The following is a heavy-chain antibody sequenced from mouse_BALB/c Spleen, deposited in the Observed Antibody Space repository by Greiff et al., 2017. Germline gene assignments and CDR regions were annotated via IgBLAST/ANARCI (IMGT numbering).Heavy chain of an antibody. CDR2: IYPGSGNT. Sequence: VQLQQSGAELARPGASVKLSCKASGYTFTDYYINWVKQRTGQGLEWIGEIYPGSGNTYYNEKFKGKATLTADKSSSTAYMQLSSLTSEDSAVYFCARLYYGNYEGFAYWGQGTLVTVSA. CDR1: GYTFTDYY. CDR3: ARLYYGNYEGFAY. J-gene: IGHJ3*01. V-gene: IGHV1-77*01. D-gene: IGHD2-1*01.